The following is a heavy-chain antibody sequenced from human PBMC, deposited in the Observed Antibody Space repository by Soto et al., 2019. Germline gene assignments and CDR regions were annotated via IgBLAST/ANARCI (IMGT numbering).Heavy chain of an antibody. J-gene: IGHJ4*02. Sequence: SQTLSLTCAISGDSVSSNSAAWNWIRQSPSRGLEWLGRTYYRSKWYNDYAVSVKSRITINPDTSKNQFSLQLNSVTPEDTAVYYCARDSRSQGAARLRGPQHYFDYWGQGTLVTVSS. D-gene: IGHD6-6*01. CDR3: ARDSRSQGAARLRGPQHYFDY. V-gene: IGHV6-1*01. CDR1: GDSVSSNSAA. CDR2: TYYRSKWYN.